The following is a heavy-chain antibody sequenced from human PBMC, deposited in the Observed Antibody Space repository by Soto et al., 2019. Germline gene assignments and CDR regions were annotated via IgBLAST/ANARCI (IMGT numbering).Heavy chain of an antibody. CDR1: GFTFSSYG. Sequence: QVQLVESGGGVVQPGRSLRLSCAASGFTFSSYGMHWVRQAPGKGLEWVAVIWYDGNNKYYADSVKGRFTISRDNSKNSLYLQMKGLRAEDTAVYYCARWCIAAGDYWGQGTLVTVSS. CDR2: IWYDGNNK. V-gene: IGHV3-33*01. CDR3: ARWCIAAGDY. D-gene: IGHD6-13*01. J-gene: IGHJ4*02.